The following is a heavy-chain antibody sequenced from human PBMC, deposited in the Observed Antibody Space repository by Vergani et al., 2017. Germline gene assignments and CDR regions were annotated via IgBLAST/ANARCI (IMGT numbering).Heavy chain of an antibody. CDR1: GYSFTSYW. CDR2: IYPGDSDT. Sequence: EVQLVQSGAEVKKPGESLKISCKGSGYSFTSYWIGRVRQMPGKGREGMGIIYPGDSDTSDSPSFTGQVTISADKSISTACLQWSSLKASDTAMYYCARPEDYYYGMDVWGEGTTVTVSS. V-gene: IGHV5-51*01. J-gene: IGHJ6*04. CDR3: ARPEDYYYGMDV.